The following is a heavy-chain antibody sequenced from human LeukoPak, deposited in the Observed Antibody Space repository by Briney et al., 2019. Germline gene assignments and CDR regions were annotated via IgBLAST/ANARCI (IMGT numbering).Heavy chain of an antibody. CDR1: GFTFSSYA. CDR3: ARGSGSYHDY. J-gene: IGHJ4*02. Sequence: GGSLRLSCAASGFTFSSYAMHWVRQAPGKGLEGVAGISYDGSNKYYADSVKGRLPISRDNSKNTLYLQMSSLRAEDTAVYYCARGSGSYHDYWGQGTLVTVSS. V-gene: IGHV3-30*04. CDR2: ISYDGSNK. D-gene: IGHD3-10*01.